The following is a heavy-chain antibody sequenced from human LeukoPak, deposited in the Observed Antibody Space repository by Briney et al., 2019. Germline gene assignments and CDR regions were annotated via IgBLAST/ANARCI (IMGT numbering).Heavy chain of an antibody. D-gene: IGHD4-11*01. CDR2: ISGSGGST. CDR1: GFTFRSHD. J-gene: IGHJ4*02. Sequence: GGSLRLSCAASGFTFRSHDMSWVRQAPGKGLEWVSGISGSGGSTFYADYVKGRLTISRDDAKNSLYLQMKSLRAEDTAVYYCARLQDGYYFDFWGQGTLVTVST. V-gene: IGHV3-23*01. CDR3: ARLQDGYYFDF.